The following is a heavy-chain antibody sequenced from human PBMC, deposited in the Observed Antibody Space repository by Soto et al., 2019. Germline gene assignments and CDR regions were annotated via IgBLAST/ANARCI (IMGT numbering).Heavy chain of an antibody. CDR1: GYTFAMHY. Sequence: QVQLVQSGAEVKKPGASVKISCKTSGYTFAMHYIHWVRQAPGQGLEWMGMINPSDGSTSYVQKFQCRVTMTRDTSATTVFLNMSRLTSHDTAVFYCAREDGGGGRRHDFWGQGTLVTVSS. CDR2: INPSDGST. V-gene: IGHV1-46*01. D-gene: IGHD2-15*01. J-gene: IGHJ4*02. CDR3: AREDGGGGRRHDF.